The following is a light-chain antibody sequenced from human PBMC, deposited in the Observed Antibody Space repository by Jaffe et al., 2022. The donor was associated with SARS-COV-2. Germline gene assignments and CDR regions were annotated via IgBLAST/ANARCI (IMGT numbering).Light chain of an antibody. CDR2: SDS. Sequence: QSVMTQPPSASGTPGQGVTISCSGSSSNIGSNTLNWYQQFPGTAPRLLIYSDSQRPSGVPARFSGSKSGTSASLAVSGLQSEDEADYYCAAWDDSLDGFVFGTGTKVTVL. J-gene: IGLJ1*01. V-gene: IGLV1-44*01. CDR3: AAWDDSLDGFV. CDR1: SSNIGSNT.